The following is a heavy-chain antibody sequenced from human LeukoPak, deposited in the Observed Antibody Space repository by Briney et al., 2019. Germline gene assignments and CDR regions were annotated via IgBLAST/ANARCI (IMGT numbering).Heavy chain of an antibody. CDR1: GYTFTGYY. D-gene: IGHD4-17*01. CDR3: ARDSTVTSWFDP. Sequence: ASVKVSCKASGYTFTGYYMHWVRQAPGQGLEWMGWINPNSGGTNYAQTFQGRVTMTRDTSISTAYMELSRLRSDDTAVYYCARDSTVTSWFDPWGQGTLVTVSS. CDR2: INPNSGGT. V-gene: IGHV1-2*02. J-gene: IGHJ5*02.